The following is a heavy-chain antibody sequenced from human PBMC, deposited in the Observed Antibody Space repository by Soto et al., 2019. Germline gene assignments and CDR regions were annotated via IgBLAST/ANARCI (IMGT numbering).Heavy chain of an antibody. J-gene: IGHJ5*02. D-gene: IGHD3-10*01. CDR1: GYVFTIYG. CDR2: MNTYNGGT. V-gene: IGHV1-18*01. CDR3: ARDPGAARGFDP. Sequence: QVQLVQSGAEVKKPGASVKVSCKASGYVFTIYGISWVRQAPGQGLEWMGWMNTYNGGTNYAPIVQGRVTMTTDTSTSTAYMELRSLRSDDTAVYYCARDPGAARGFDPWGQGTLVTVSS.